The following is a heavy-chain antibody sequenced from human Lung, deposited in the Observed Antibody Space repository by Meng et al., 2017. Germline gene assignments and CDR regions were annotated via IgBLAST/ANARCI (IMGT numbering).Heavy chain of an antibody. J-gene: IGHJ4*02. D-gene: IGHD4-11*01. Sequence: QPWVPRLLDVPETLPPPVVVSGGSFSDYSWGWIRQPPGKGLGWIWEINHSGSTNYNPSLESRATISVDTSQNNLSLKLSSVTAADSAVYYCARGPTTMAHDFDYWGQRTLVTVSS. CDR2: INHSGST. V-gene: IGHV4-34*01. CDR3: ARGPTTMAHDFDY. CDR1: GGSFSDYS.